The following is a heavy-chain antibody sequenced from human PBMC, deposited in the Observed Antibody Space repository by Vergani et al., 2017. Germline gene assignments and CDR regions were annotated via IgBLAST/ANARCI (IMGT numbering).Heavy chain of an antibody. CDR2: ISNDGRNK. CDR3: ARDPSEFSSGSDVVDY. Sequence: QVQLVESGGGVVQPGRSLRLSCAASGFTFSSYAMHWVRQAPGKGLEWVAVISNDGRNKYYADSVKGRFTISRDNSKNTLYLQMNSLRAEDTAVYYCARDPSEFSSGSDVVDYWDQGTLVTVSS. V-gene: IGHV3-30*04. J-gene: IGHJ4*02. D-gene: IGHD1-26*01. CDR1: GFTFSSYA.